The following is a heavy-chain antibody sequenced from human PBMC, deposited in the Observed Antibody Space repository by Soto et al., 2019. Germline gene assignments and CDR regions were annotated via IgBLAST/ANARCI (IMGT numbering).Heavy chain of an antibody. V-gene: IGHV1-2*04. Sequence: ASVKVSCKASGYTFTGYYMHWVRQAPGQGLEWMGWINPNSGGTNYAQKFQGWVTMTRDTSISTAYMELSRLRSDDTAVYYCARGGSKGSYDFWSGHLRRSHYYYYGMDVWGQGTTVTVSS. CDR3: ARGGSKGSYDFWSGHLRRSHYYYYGMDV. CDR2: INPNSGGT. J-gene: IGHJ6*02. CDR1: GYTFTGYY. D-gene: IGHD3-3*01.